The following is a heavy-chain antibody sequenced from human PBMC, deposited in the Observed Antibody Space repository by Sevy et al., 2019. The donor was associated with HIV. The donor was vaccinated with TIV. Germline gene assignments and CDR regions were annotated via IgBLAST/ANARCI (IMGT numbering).Heavy chain of an antibody. J-gene: IGHJ6*02. D-gene: IGHD2-15*01. CDR2: IKQDGSDK. CDR1: GFTFSSYW. CDR3: ARDLGYCSGASCPHYGMDV. Sequence: GGSLRLSCAASGFTFSSYWMSWVRQAPGKGLEWVANIKQDGSDKYYVDSVKGRFTISSNNAKNSLFLQMNSLRADDTAVYFGARDLGYCSGASCPHYGMDVWGQGTTVTVSS. V-gene: IGHV3-7*01.